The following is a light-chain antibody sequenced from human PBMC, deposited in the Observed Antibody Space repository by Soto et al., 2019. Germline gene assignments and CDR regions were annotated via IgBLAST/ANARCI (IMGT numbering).Light chain of an antibody. CDR3: QQRSNWPRGIT. V-gene: IGKV3D-20*02. Sequence: EIVLTLSPGTLSLTPGERATLSCRASQSVSSSYLTWYQQKPGQPPRLLIYGASSRATGIPDRFSGSGSGTDFTLTISSLEPEDFAVYYCQQRSNWPRGITFGQGTRLEIK. J-gene: IGKJ5*01. CDR1: QSVSSSY. CDR2: GAS.